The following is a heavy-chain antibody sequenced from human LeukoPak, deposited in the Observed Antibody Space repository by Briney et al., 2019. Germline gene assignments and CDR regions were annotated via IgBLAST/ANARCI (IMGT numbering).Heavy chain of an antibody. V-gene: IGHV1-2*02. CDR2: INPNSGGT. Sequence: GASVKVSCKASGYTFTGYYMHWVRQAPGQGLEWMGWINPNSGGTNYAQKFQGRVTMTRDTSISTAYMELSRLRSDDTAVYYCARGRRFGELLQWRAFADWGQGTLVTVSS. J-gene: IGHJ4*02. CDR1: GYTFTGYY. D-gene: IGHD3-10*01. CDR3: ARGRRFGELLQWRAFAD.